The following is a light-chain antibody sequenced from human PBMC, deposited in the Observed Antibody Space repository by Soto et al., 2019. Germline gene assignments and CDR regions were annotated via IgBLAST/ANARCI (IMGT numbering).Light chain of an antibody. V-gene: IGKV3-11*01. Sequence: EILLAQSPVTLSLSPGERATLSCRASQSVYSYLAWYQHKPGQAPRLLIYDASNRATGIPDRFSGSGSGTDFTLTISSLEPEDFAAYYCQQRSNWPRTFGQGTKVDIK. J-gene: IGKJ1*01. CDR2: DAS. CDR3: QQRSNWPRT. CDR1: QSVYSY.